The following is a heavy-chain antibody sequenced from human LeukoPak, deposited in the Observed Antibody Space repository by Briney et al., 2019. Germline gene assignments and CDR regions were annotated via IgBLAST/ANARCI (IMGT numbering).Heavy chain of an antibody. CDR3: ARQLRFLEWSIYCYYYYMDV. CDR1: GYTFTSYD. D-gene: IGHD3-3*01. Sequence: ASVKVSFKASGYTFTSYDNNWVRQAPGQGLEWMGWMNPNSGNTGYAQKFQGRVTMTRNTSISTAYMELSSLRSEDTAVYYCARQLRFLEWSIYCYYYYMDVWGKGTTVTVSS. CDR2: MNPNSGNT. V-gene: IGHV1-8*01. J-gene: IGHJ6*03.